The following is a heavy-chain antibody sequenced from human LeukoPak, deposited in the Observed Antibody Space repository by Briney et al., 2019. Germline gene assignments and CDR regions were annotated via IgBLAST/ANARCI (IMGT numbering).Heavy chain of an antibody. CDR1: GFTFSTYW. V-gene: IGHV3-74*01. J-gene: IGHJ3*02. CDR3: AKDRYSGTRAPFDI. CDR2: VNSAVSST. D-gene: IGHD1-26*01. Sequence: GGSLRLSCAASGFTFSTYWMHWVRQAPGKGLVWVSRVNSAVSSTSYADSVKGRFTISRDNGKNTLYLQMNSLRAEDMALYYCAKDRYSGTRAPFDIWGQGTMVTVSS.